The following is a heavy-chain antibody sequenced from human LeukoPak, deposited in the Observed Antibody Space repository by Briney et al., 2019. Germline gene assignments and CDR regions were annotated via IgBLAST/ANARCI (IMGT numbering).Heavy chain of an antibody. J-gene: IGHJ3*02. CDR1: GYSLTTYG. Sequence: AAVCLSCKASGYSLTTYGITWVRQAPGQGLEWMGWITTYNGNTNYARKLQGRVTMTTDTSTNTAYMELGSLRPDDTAVYYCARLIEYRTSSRVFDIWGQGPMVIVSA. D-gene: IGHD6-6*01. CDR2: ITTYNGNT. V-gene: IGHV1-18*01. CDR3: ARLIEYRTSSRVFDI.